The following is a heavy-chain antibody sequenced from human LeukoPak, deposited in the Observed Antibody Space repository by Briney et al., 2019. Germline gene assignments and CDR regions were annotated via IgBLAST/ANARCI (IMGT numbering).Heavy chain of an antibody. CDR1: GFTFSSYS. D-gene: IGHD6-13*01. J-gene: IGHJ4*02. CDR2: ISSSSSYI. Sequence: GGSLRLSCAASGFTFSSYSMNWVRQAPGKGLEWVSSISSSSSYIYYVDSVKGRFTISRDNAKNSLYLQMNSLRAEDTAVYYCARVDLAAAFDYWGQGTLVTVPS. V-gene: IGHV3-21*01. CDR3: ARVDLAAAFDY.